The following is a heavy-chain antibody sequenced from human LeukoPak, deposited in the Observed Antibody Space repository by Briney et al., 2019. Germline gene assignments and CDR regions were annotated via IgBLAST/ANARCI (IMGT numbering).Heavy chain of an antibody. CDR3: AKDAQRGFDYSNSLEY. J-gene: IGHJ4*02. Sequence: GGSLKLTCVGSGFNFRNHGMHWVRQAPGKGLEWVAVIWSDATEKYYGDAVKGRFTISRDNSRNTLYLQMNSLRVEDTAVYYCAKDAQRGFDYSNSLEYWGQGTLVTVSS. V-gene: IGHV3-33*06. D-gene: IGHD4-11*01. CDR2: IWSDATEK. CDR1: GFNFRNHG.